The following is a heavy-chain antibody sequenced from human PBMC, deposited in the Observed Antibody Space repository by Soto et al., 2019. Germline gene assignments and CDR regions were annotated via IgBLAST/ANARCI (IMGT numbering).Heavy chain of an antibody. J-gene: IGHJ4*02. CDR2: INGDGSST. CDR3: TRFIVATGGFDC. D-gene: IGHD5-12*01. CDR1: GFTFNSYW. Sequence: PGGSLRLSCAASGFTFNSYWLHWVRQAPGKGLEWVSRINGDGSSTSYADSVKGRFTISRDNAKNTLYLQMNSLRAEDTAVYYCTRFIVATGGFDCWGQGTLVTVSS. V-gene: IGHV3-74*01.